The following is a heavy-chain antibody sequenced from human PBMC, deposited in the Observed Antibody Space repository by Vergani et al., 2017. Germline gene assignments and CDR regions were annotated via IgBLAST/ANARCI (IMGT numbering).Heavy chain of an antibody. Sequence: EVQLLESGGGLVQPGGSLRLSCAASGFTFSSYAMSWVRQAPGKGLEWVSAISGSGGSTYYADSVKGRFTISRDNSKNTLYLQMNSLRAENTAVYYCAKVAPYCSSNSYYLKGFDPWGQGTLVTVSS. D-gene: IGHD2-2*01. J-gene: IGHJ5*02. CDR3: AKVAPYCSSNSYYLKGFDP. CDR1: GFTFSSYA. CDR2: ISGSGGST. V-gene: IGHV3-23*01.